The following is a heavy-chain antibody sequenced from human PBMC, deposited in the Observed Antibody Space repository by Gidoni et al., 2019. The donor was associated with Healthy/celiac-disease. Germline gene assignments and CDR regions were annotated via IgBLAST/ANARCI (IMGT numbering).Heavy chain of an antibody. CDR1: GFTFDDHA. Sequence: EVQLVESGGGLVQPGRSLRLSCAASGFTFDDHAMPWVRQAPGKGLEWVSGISWGSSNIGYADSLKGRFTISRDNAKNSLYLQMNSLRAEDAALYFCAKGASYGPPYYFDSWGQGTLVTVSS. J-gene: IGHJ4*02. D-gene: IGHD3-10*01. CDR2: ISWGSSNI. V-gene: IGHV3-9*01. CDR3: AKGASYGPPYYFDS.